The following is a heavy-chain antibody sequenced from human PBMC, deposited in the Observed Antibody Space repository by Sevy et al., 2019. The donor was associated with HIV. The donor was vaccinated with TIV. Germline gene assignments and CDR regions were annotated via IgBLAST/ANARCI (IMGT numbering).Heavy chain of an antibody. D-gene: IGHD1-26*01. Sequence: GGCLRLSCAASGFTFDDYAMHWVRQAPGKGLEWVLGISWNSGSIGYADAVKGRFTISRDNAKNSLYLQMNSLRAEDTALYYCAKDPLYSGSYSYFQHWGQGTLVTVSS. CDR1: GFTFDDYA. V-gene: IGHV3-9*01. CDR2: ISWNSGSI. J-gene: IGHJ1*01. CDR3: AKDPLYSGSYSYFQH.